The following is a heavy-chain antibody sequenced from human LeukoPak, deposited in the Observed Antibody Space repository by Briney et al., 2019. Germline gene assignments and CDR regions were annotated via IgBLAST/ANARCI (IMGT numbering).Heavy chain of an antibody. Sequence: ASVKVSCKASEYTFIGYYMHWVRQAPGQGLEWMAWINPNSGGTNYAQKFQGRVALTRDTSISTAYMELSRLRSDDRAVYYCAGGGDFWSGSDPYGMDVWGQGTTVTVSS. V-gene: IGHV1-2*02. CDR1: EYTFIGYY. J-gene: IGHJ6*02. CDR2: INPNSGGT. CDR3: AGGGDFWSGSDPYGMDV. D-gene: IGHD3-3*01.